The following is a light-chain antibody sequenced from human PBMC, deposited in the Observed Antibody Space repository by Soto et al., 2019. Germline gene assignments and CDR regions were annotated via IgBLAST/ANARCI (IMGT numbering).Light chain of an antibody. Sequence: DIQMTQSPSSLSASVGDRVIITCRASQSISSYLNWYQQKPGKASKLLIYAAYSLQSGVQSRFSGSGSGTDFTLSIRSLQPEDFATYYCQQSYSTPWTFGQGTKVDNK. V-gene: IGKV1-39*01. J-gene: IGKJ1*01. CDR1: QSISSY. CDR3: QQSYSTPWT. CDR2: AAY.